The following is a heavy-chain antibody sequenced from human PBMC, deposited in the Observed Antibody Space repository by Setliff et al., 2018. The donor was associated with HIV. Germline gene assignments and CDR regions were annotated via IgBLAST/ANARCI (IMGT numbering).Heavy chain of an antibody. D-gene: IGHD3-10*01. Sequence: SVKVSCKASGYTFTGYYMHWVRQAPGQGLEWMGWIVPIFGTADYAQKFQGRVTLTADESTSIAYMELNSLRSEDTAVYYCARGRASGSANSGWGQGTLVTVSS. CDR1: GYTFTGYY. V-gene: IGHV1-69*13. CDR2: IVPIFGTA. CDR3: ARGRASGSANSG. J-gene: IGHJ4*02.